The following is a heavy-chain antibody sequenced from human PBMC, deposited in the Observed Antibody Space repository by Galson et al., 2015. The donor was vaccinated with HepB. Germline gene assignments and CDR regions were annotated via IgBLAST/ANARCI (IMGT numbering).Heavy chain of an antibody. CDR3: ARGGGGYSGYELYGMDV. D-gene: IGHD5-12*01. V-gene: IGHV3-7*03. CDR2: IKQDGSEK. J-gene: IGHJ6*02. Sequence: SLRLSCAASGFTFSSYWMSWVRQAPGKGLEWVANIKQDGSEKYYVDSVKGRFTISRDNAKNSLYLQMNSLRAEDTAVYYCARGGGGYSGYELYGMDVWGQGTTVTVSS. CDR1: GFTFSSYW.